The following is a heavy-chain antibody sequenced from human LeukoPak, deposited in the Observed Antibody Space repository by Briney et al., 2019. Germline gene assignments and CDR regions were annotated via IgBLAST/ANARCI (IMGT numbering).Heavy chain of an antibody. V-gene: IGHV4-39*07. CDR1: GGSISSSSYY. J-gene: IGHJ4*02. Sequence: PSETLSLTCTVSGGSISSSSYYWGWIRQPPGKGLEWIGSIYYSGSTYYNPSLKSRVTISVDTSKNQFSLKLSSVTAADTAVYYCARDRRSTSHIWQQLVPDFDYWGQGTLVTVSS. CDR2: IYYSGST. CDR3: ARDRRSTSHIWQQLVPDFDY. D-gene: IGHD6-13*01.